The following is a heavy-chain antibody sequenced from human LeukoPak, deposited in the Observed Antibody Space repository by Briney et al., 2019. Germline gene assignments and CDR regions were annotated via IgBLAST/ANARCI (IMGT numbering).Heavy chain of an antibody. V-gene: IGHV4-31*03. CDR1: GGSISSGGYY. J-gene: IGHJ1*01. D-gene: IGHD2-15*01. CDR3: ALGYCGGGSCYAREYFQH. Sequence: SQTLSLTCTVSGGSISSGGYYWTWIRQHPGKGLEWIGYIYYSGSTYYNRSLKSRVTISVDTSKNQFSLRLSSGTAADTAVYYCALGYCGGGSCYAREYFQHWGQGTLVTVSS. CDR2: IYYSGST.